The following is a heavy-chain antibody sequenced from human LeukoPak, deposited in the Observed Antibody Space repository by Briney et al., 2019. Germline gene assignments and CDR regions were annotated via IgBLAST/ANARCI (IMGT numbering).Heavy chain of an antibody. CDR3: ARSYYYDSSDHMWHGDWFDP. D-gene: IGHD3-22*01. J-gene: IGHJ5*02. Sequence: ASVRVSCKASGYTFTGYYMHWVRQAPGQGLEWMGWINPNSGATKYAQKFQGRVTMTRDTSIRTAYMELSRLRSDDTAVYYCARSYYYDSSDHMWHGDWFDPWGQGTLVTVSS. V-gene: IGHV1-2*02. CDR2: INPNSGAT. CDR1: GYTFTGYY.